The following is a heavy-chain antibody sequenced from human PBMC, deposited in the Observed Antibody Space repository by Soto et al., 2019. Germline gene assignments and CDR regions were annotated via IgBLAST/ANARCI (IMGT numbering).Heavy chain of an antibody. CDR2: TNPILSMS. D-gene: IGHD3-10*01. J-gene: IGHJ4*02. CDR1: GDTFNFYT. CDR3: ATSYGSGSQAFDY. Sequence: QVHLVQSGAELKKPGSSVRVSCKASGDTFNFYTINWVRQAPGLGLEWMGRTNPILSMSNSALKFQGRLSISADKSTSTAYMDLRSLRSADTAVYYFATSYGSGSQAFDYWCQGALVTVSS. V-gene: IGHV1-69*02.